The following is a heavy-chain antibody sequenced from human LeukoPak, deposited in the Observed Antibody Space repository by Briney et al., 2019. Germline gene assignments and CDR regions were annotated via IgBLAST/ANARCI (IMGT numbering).Heavy chain of an antibody. V-gene: IGHV3-23*01. D-gene: IGHD2-15*01. CDR2: LSGSGDTT. CDR3: AKDTTAWWYHRAYMDV. J-gene: IGHJ6*03. CDR1: GFTFSSYA. Sequence: GGSLRLSCAASGFTFSSYAMSWVRQAPGGGLEWVSALSGSGDTTYHADSVKGRFTISRDNSENRLSLQMDSLRAEDTAVYFCAKDTTAWWYHRAYMDVWGKGTTVTVSS.